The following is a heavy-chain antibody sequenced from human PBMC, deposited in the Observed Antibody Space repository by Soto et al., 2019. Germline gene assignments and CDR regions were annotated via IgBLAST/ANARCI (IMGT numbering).Heavy chain of an antibody. D-gene: IGHD1-26*01. CDR2: IIPIFGTA. Sequence: QVQLVQSGAEVKKPGSSVKVSCKASGGNFSSYAISWVRQAPGQGLEWMGGIIPIFGTANYAQKFQCRVTITADESTTTAYMELSSPRSVDTAVYYWARAPLVNHEAFDIWGQGTMVTVSS. V-gene: IGHV1-69*01. CDR1: GGNFSSYA. J-gene: IGHJ3*02. CDR3: ARAPLVNHEAFDI.